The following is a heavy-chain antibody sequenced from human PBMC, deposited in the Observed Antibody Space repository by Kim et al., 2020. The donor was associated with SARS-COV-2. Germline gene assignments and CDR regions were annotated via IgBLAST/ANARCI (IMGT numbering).Heavy chain of an antibody. D-gene: IGHD1-26*01. CDR2: IDPRGRDT. CDR3: ARDALSGGYCFYFDF. Sequence: ASVKVSCKAPGDTFTNYYIHWVRQAPGHGLEWLGMIDPRGRDTTYAQKFQGRVTMTRETSTSTAYMELSSLRSEDTALYYCARDALSGGYCFYFDFWGQGTLVAVSS. CDR1: GDTFTNYY. J-gene: IGHJ4*02. V-gene: IGHV1-46*01.